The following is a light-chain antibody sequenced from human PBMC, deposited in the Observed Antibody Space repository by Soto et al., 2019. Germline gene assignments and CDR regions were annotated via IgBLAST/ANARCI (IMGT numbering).Light chain of an antibody. CDR1: TSNIGAGYE. CDR3: QSFDSSLGGSGV. J-gene: IGLJ7*01. CDR2: GHN. V-gene: IGLV1-40*01. Sequence: QSVLTQPPSVSGAPGQRVTISCTGSTSNIGAGYEVHWYQQVPGTAPKLLVSGHNNRPAEVPDRFFGSKSGTSASLTITGLLAEVEADYYCQSFDSSLGGSGVFGGGTQLTVL.